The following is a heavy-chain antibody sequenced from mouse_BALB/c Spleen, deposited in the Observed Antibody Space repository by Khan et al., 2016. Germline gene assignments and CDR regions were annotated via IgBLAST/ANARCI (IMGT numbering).Heavy chain of an antibody. CDR2: IRYSGST. J-gene: IGHJ1*01. V-gene: IGHV3-2*02. CDR1: GYSITSDYA. D-gene: IGHD1-2*01. CDR3: TGSPTATRYFDV. Sequence: EVQLQESGPGLVKPSQSLSLTCTVTGYSITSDYAWNWIRQFPGNKLEWMGYIRYSGSTTYNPSLKSRISITRDTSKNQFFLQLYSVTTEDTATYCCTGSPTATRYFDVWGEGTTVTVSS.